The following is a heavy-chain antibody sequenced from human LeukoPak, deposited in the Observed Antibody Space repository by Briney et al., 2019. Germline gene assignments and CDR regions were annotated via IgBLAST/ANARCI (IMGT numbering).Heavy chain of an antibody. CDR1: GYTFTSYD. CDR2: MNPNSGTT. Sequence: ASVRVSCKASGYTFTSYDFNWVRQAPGQGPEWIGWMNPNSGTTGYAQKFQGRVTMTRDTSISTAYMDLSSLRSEDTAVYYCARDHSGDTKRFFDDYWGQGTLVTVSS. D-gene: IGHD1-26*01. J-gene: IGHJ4*02. V-gene: IGHV1-8*01. CDR3: ARDHSGDTKRFFDDY.